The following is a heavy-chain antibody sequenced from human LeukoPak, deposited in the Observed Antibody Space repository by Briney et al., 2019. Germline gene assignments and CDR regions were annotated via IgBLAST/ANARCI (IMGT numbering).Heavy chain of an antibody. V-gene: IGHV4-59*01. CDR2: IYHSGST. CDR3: ARLSRVKDSFDE. D-gene: IGHD2/OR15-2a*01. J-gene: IGHJ3*01. Sequence: SETLSLTCTVSGGSISSYYWSWIRQPPGKGLEWIGYIYHSGSTKYNPPLKSRVTTSVDTSKNQFSLKVSSVTAADTAVYYCARLSRVKDSFDEWGQGTMVTVSS. CDR1: GGSISSYY.